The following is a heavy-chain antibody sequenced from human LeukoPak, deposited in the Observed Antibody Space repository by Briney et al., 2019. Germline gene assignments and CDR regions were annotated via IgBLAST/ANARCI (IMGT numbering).Heavy chain of an antibody. CDR3: AKDYGDYSLA. D-gene: IGHD4-17*01. CDR2: IYHSGSP. V-gene: IGHV4-39*02. Sequence: PSETLSLTCTVSGGSISRGGYYWTWIRQHPGKGLEWIGTIYHSGSPYYNPSLNSRVTISGDTSKNQFSLKLSSVTAADTAVYYCAKDYGDYSLAWGQGTLVTVSS. J-gene: IGHJ5*02. CDR1: GGSISRGGYY.